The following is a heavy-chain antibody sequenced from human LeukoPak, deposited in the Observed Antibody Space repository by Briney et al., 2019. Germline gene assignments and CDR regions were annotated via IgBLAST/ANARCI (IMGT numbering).Heavy chain of an antibody. CDR1: GFTFSSYG. D-gene: IGHD5-12*01. CDR2: IVASGGTT. CDR3: AKVFSGYDFDY. J-gene: IGHJ4*02. Sequence: PGGSLRLSCVASGFTFSSYGMSWVRQAPGKGLEWLSAIVASGGTTYYADSVKGRFSISRDNSKNTLYLQMNSLRAEDTAVYYRAKVFSGYDFDYWGQGTLVTVSS. V-gene: IGHV3-23*01.